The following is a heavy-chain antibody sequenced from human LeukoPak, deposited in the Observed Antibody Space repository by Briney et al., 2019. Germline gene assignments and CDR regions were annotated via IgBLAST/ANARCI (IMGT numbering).Heavy chain of an antibody. Sequence: ASVKVSCKASGYTFINYDINWVRQATGQGLEWMGWMNPNSGNAGYAQKFQGRVTMTRNTSISTAYMELSSLRSEDTAVYYCARAPGYDFWTRPYYYYYMDVWGKGTTVTASS. D-gene: IGHD3-3*01. CDR1: GYTFINYD. V-gene: IGHV1-8*01. J-gene: IGHJ6*03. CDR3: ARAPGYDFWTRPYYYYYMDV. CDR2: MNPNSGNA.